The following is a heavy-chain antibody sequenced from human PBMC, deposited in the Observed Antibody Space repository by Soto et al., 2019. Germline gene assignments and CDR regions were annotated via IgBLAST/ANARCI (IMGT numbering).Heavy chain of an antibody. CDR1: GFTFSSYA. J-gene: IGHJ4*02. V-gene: IGHV3-30-3*01. Sequence: GGSLRLSCVASGFTFSSYAMHWVRQAPGKGLEWVAVISYDGSNKYYADSVKGRFTISRDNSKNTLYLQMNSLRAEDTAVYYCARLAIAAAGRSLDYWGQGTLVTVSS. D-gene: IGHD6-13*01. CDR2: ISYDGSNK. CDR3: ARLAIAAAGRSLDY.